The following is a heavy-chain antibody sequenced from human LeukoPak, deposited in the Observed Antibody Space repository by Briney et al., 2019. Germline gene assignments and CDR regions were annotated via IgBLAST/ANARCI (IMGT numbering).Heavy chain of an antibody. V-gene: IGHV3-66*01. CDR1: GYSVSDKP. D-gene: IGHD1/OR15-1a*01. CDR3: AGRPDSNRGLYDY. CDR2: IYSDGST. Sequence: QTGGSLRLSCAASGYSVSDKPMTGLRQAAGKGLEGVSVIYSDGSTQYSESVSGRFYISRDNSKNTLYLQMNSLGAEDTAVYYCAGRPDSNRGLYDYWGQGTLVTVSS. J-gene: IGHJ4*02.